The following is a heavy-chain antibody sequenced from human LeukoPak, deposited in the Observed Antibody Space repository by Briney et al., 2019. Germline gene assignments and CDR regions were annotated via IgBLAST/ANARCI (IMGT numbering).Heavy chain of an antibody. Sequence: PGGSLRLSCAASGFTFSKYSMNWVRQAPGKGLEWVSIIASGGGHVYYGDSVKGRFTISRDDSKNTLYLQVNSLRAEDAAVYYCAKGQYASGWNSGNYWGQGTLVTVSS. CDR1: GFTFSKYS. CDR2: IASGGGHV. CDR3: AKGQYASGWNSGNY. J-gene: IGHJ4*02. V-gene: IGHV3-21*04. D-gene: IGHD1/OR15-1a*01.